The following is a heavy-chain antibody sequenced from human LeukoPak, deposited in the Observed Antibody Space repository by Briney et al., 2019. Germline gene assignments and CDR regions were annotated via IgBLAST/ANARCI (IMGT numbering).Heavy chain of an antibody. J-gene: IGHJ4*02. V-gene: IGHV4-34*01. Sequence: SETLSLTCAVYGGSFSGYYWSWIRQPPGKGLEWIGEINHSGSTNYNPSLKSRVTISVDTSKNQFSLKLSSVTAADTAVYYCARVPWKIRFGEYFDYWGQGTLVTVSS. CDR2: INHSGST. D-gene: IGHD3-10*01. CDR1: GGSFSGYY. CDR3: ARVPWKIRFGEYFDY.